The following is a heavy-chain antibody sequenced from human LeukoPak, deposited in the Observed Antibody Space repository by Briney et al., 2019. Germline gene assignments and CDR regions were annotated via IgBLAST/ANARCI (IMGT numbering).Heavy chain of an antibody. CDR3: ARDPYSGSYSADVYYYYMDV. J-gene: IGHJ6*03. Sequence: GGSLRLSCAASGFTFSSYGMHWVRQAPGKGLEWVAVISYDGSNKYYVDSVKGRFTISRDNAKNSLYLQMNSLTAEDTAVYYCARDPYSGSYSADVYYYYMDVWGKGTTVTVSS. CDR2: ISYDGSNK. CDR1: GFTFSSYG. D-gene: IGHD1-26*01. V-gene: IGHV3-30*03.